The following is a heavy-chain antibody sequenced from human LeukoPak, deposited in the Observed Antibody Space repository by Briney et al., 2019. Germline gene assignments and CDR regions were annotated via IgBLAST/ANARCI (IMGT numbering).Heavy chain of an antibody. D-gene: IGHD2-2*01. CDR1: GCTISSYY. J-gene: IGHJ4*02. Sequence: KSSETLSLTCTVSGCTISSYYWSWIRQPPGKGLEWIGRIYTSGSTNYNPSLKSRVTMSVDTSKNQFSLKQSSVTAADTAVYYCAREFSTRYYFDYWGQGTLVTVSS. V-gene: IGHV4-4*07. CDR2: IYTSGST. CDR3: AREFSTRYYFDY.